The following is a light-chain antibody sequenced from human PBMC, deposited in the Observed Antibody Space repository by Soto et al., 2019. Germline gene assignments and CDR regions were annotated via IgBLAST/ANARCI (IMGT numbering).Light chain of an antibody. V-gene: IGKV3-11*01. Sequence: EIVLTQSPPTLSLSSGERVTLSCRASQSVSIFLAWYQQKVGQPPRLLIYDASKRATGVPVRFSGSGSGTDFTLTISSLAREDFAVYYCQHRFNWPRTFGQGTKLEI. CDR1: QSVSIF. CDR2: DAS. CDR3: QHRFNWPRT. J-gene: IGKJ2*01.